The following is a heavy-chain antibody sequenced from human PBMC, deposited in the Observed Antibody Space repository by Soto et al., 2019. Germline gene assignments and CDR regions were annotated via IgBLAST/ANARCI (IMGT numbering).Heavy chain of an antibody. D-gene: IGHD3-16*02. J-gene: IGHJ4*02. CDR1: GFSFTGYY. V-gene: IGHV1-2*02. CDR2: INAHSGGT. Sequence: GASVKVSCKASGFSFTGYYIHWLRQAPGQGLEWMGWINAHSGGTEYAQKFQGRVTITADESTSTAYMELSSLRSEDTAVYYCASRDYDYVWGSYRYEFDYWGQGTLVTVSS. CDR3: ASRDYDYVWGSYRYEFDY.